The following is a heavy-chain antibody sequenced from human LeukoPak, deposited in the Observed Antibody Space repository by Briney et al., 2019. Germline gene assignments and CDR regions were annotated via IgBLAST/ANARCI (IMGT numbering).Heavy chain of an antibody. J-gene: IGHJ4*02. D-gene: IGHD3-10*01. CDR2: IIRGQST. V-gene: IGHV3-23*01. CDR1: GFTFSSYA. Sequence: PGGSLRLSCAASGFTFSSYAMTCVRQAPGKGREGCSCIIRGQSTDYADSGKCRCTVSRHNSRDTLYLHMSCLRADATAVYYCAKDLRGAWRGSLDSCGQGTLVTVSS. CDR3: AKDLRGAWRGSLDS.